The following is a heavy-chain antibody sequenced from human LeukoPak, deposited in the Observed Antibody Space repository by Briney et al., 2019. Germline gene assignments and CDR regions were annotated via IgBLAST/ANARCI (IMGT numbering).Heavy chain of an antibody. CDR1: GGTFSSYA. CDR3: ARVVTRIGDAFDI. D-gene: IGHD2-21*02. J-gene: IGHJ3*02. CDR2: IIPIFGTA. Sequence: SVKVSCKASGGTFSSYAISWVREAPGQGLEWMGGIIPIFGTANYAQKFQGRVTITADESTSTAYMELSSLRSEDTAVYYCARVVTRIGDAFDIWGQGTMATVSS. V-gene: IGHV1-69*13.